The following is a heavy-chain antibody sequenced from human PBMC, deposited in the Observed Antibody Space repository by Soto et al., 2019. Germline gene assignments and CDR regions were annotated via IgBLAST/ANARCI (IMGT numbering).Heavy chain of an antibody. V-gene: IGHV1-2*02. CDR3: ARDNYGTLDY. Sequence: VASVKVSCKPSGYSFTAFYIHWVRQAPGQGLEWMGWVDPNSGATRNAQNFQGRVTMTRDTSTSTVYMELNWLRSDDTAVYYCARDNYGTLDYWGQGTLVTVSS. CDR1: GYSFTAFY. D-gene: IGHD3-10*01. J-gene: IGHJ4*02. CDR2: VDPNSGAT.